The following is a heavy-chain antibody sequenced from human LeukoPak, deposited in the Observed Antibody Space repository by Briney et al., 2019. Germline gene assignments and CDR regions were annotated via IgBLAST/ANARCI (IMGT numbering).Heavy chain of an antibody. CDR2: INHSGST. D-gene: IGHD5-18*01. CDR1: GGSFSGYY. V-gene: IGHV4-34*01. Sequence: SETLSLTCAVYGGSFSGYYWSWIRQPPGKGLEGIGEINHSGSTNYTPSLKSRVTISVDTSKNQFSLKLSSVTAADTAVYYCARGFEDTAMANYYYMDVWGKGTTVTVSS. J-gene: IGHJ6*03. CDR3: ARGFEDTAMANYYYMDV.